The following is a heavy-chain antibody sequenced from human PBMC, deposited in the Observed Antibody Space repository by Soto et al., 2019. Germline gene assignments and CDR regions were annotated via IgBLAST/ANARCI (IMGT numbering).Heavy chain of an antibody. CDR2: IIPILGIA. J-gene: IGHJ5*02. Sequence: QVQLVQSEAEVKKPGSSVKVSCKASGGTFSSYTISWVRQAPGQGLEWMGRIIPILGIANYAQKFQGRVTITADKSTSTAYMELSSLRSEDTAVYYCARDEGGCSGGSCYSGWFDPWGQGTLVTVSS. V-gene: IGHV1-69*08. CDR1: GGTFSSYT. CDR3: ARDEGGCSGGSCYSGWFDP. D-gene: IGHD2-15*01.